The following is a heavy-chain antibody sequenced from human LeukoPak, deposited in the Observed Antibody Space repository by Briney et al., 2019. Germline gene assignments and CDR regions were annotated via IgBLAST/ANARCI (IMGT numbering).Heavy chain of an antibody. V-gene: IGHV4-4*07. Sequence: PSETLSLICTVSVGSTTNSYWSCIPHSAGTGMGWIGRIHATGSTNYNPSLTSRVSMSLDMPTNQFSLTLSAVTVADTGTYCFARIFDRYVWGQGTLVTVSP. D-gene: IGHD3-9*01. CDR3: ARIFDRYV. J-gene: IGHJ3*01. CDR2: IHATGST. CDR1: VGSTTNSY.